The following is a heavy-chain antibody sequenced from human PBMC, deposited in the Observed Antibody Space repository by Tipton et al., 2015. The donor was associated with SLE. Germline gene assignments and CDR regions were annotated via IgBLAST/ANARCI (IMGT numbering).Heavy chain of an antibody. D-gene: IGHD6-19*01. Sequence: TLSLTCTVSGASTSSQFWNWIRQPPGKPLEWIGNIYYSGSTKYNPSLKSRVTMSIDTSKNQFSLKLSSVTAADTAVYYCKTRIAVAGIPFDYWGQGTLVTVSS. J-gene: IGHJ4*02. CDR2: IYYSGST. CDR1: GASTSSQF. V-gene: IGHV4-59*11. CDR3: KTRIAVAGIPFDY.